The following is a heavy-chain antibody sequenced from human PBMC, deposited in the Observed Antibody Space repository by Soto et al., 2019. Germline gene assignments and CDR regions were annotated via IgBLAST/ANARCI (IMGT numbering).Heavy chain of an antibody. Sequence: QVQLVQSGAEVKKPGASVKVSCKASGYTFTSYGISWVRQAPGQGLEWMGWISAYNGNTNYAQKLQGRVTMTTDTSTSTAYMELRSLRSDDTAVYYCARASKLWFGELFVGKPFDYWGQGTLVTVSS. CDR2: ISAYNGNT. CDR1: GYTFTSYG. CDR3: ARASKLWFGELFVGKPFDY. V-gene: IGHV1-18*01. D-gene: IGHD3-10*01. J-gene: IGHJ4*02.